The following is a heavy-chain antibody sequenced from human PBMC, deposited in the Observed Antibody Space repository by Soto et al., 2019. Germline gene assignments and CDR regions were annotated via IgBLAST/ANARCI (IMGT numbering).Heavy chain of an antibody. V-gene: IGHV3-23*01. CDR3: TDDHH. CDR2: ISGSGGST. J-gene: IGHJ4*02. CDR1: GFTFSSYA. Sequence: GGSLXLSCAASGFTFSSYAMSWVRQAPGKGLEWVSAISGSGGSTYYADSVRGRFTISRDDSKDTLFLQMNSLKTEDTGVYFCTDDHHWGRGTQVTVSS.